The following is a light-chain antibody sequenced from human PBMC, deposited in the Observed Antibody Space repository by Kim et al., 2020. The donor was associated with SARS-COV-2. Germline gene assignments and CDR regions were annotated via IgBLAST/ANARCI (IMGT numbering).Light chain of an antibody. CDR2: TAS. CDR3: QQGYSTPYT. V-gene: IGKV1-39*01. J-gene: IGKJ2*01. Sequence: SACVGDRVNITCRASQSISSYLNWYQQKPGKAPKLLIYTASNLQSGVPSRFSGSGSGTDFTLTISSLQPEDFATYYCQQGYSTPYTFGQGTKLEI. CDR1: QSISSY.